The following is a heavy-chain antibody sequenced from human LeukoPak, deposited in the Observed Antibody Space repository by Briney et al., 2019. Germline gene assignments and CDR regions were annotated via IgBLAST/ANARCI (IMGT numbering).Heavy chain of an antibody. CDR2: INPNSGGT. CDR3: AREPMVRDFNWFDP. CDR1: GYTFTGYY. J-gene: IGHJ5*02. V-gene: IGHV1-2*06. D-gene: IGHD3-10*01. Sequence: GASVKVSCKASGYTFTGYYIHWVRQAPGQGLEWVGRINPNSGGTNYAQKFQGRVTVTRDTSISTAYMQLSRLTSDDTAVYYCAREPMVRDFNWFDPWGQGTLVTVSS.